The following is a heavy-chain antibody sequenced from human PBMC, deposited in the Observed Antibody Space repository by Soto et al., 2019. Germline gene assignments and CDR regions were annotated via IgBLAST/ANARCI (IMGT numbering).Heavy chain of an antibody. CDR2: IYYSGST. Sequence: SETLSLTCTVSGGSISSYYWSWIRQPPGKGLEWIGYIYYSGSTNYNPSLKSRVTISVDTSKNQFSLKLSSVTAADTAVYYCARDQSDIVVVVAATAPFDYWGQGTLVTVS. D-gene: IGHD2-15*01. CDR3: ARDQSDIVVVVAATAPFDY. CDR1: GGSISSYY. V-gene: IGHV4-59*01. J-gene: IGHJ4*02.